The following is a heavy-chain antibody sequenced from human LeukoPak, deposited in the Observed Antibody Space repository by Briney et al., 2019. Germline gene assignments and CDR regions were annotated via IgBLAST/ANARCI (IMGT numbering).Heavy chain of an antibody. Sequence: GGSLRLSCAASGFTFSSYWMSCVRQAPGKGLEWVANIKQDGSEKYYVDSVKGRFTISRDNAKNSLYLQMNSLRAEDTAVYYCARGSFGVVIRYYYYYYYMDVWGKGTTVTVSS. D-gene: IGHD3-3*01. V-gene: IGHV3-7*01. CDR3: ARGSFGVVIRYYYYYYYMDV. CDR1: GFTFSSYW. CDR2: IKQDGSEK. J-gene: IGHJ6*03.